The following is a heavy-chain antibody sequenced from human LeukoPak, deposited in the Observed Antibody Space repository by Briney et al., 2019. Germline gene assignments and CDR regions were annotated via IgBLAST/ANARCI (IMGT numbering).Heavy chain of an antibody. D-gene: IGHD3-22*01. CDR2: IYYSGST. CDR3: ARGAITIHSSGRDYYMDV. Sequence: SETLSLTCTVSGGSISSYYWSWIRQPPGKGLEWIGYIYYSGSTNYNPSLKSRVTVSVDTSKNQFSLKLSSVTAADTAVYYCARGAITIHSSGRDYYMDVWGKGTTVTVSS. V-gene: IGHV4-59*01. J-gene: IGHJ6*03. CDR1: GGSISSYY.